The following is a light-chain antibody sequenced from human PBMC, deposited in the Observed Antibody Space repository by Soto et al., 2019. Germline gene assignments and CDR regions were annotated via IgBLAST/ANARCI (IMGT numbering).Light chain of an antibody. CDR1: QSVNSN. J-gene: IGKJ2*01. CDR3: QQYNNWYT. CDR2: GAS. V-gene: IGKV3-15*01. Sequence: EIVMTQSPATLSVSPGERATLSCRARQSVNSNLAWYQQRPGQAPRLLMYGASTRATGIPARFSGSGSGTEFTLTISSLQSEDFAVYYCQQYNNWYTFGQGTKLEIK.